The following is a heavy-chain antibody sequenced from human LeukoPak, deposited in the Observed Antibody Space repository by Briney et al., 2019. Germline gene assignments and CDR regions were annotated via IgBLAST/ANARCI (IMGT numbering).Heavy chain of an antibody. D-gene: IGHD6-19*01. CDR2: ISGDGGST. V-gene: IGHV3-43*02. Sequence: GGSLRLSCAASGFTFDDYAMHWVRHAPGKGLEWVSLISGDGGSTYYADSVKGRFTISRDNSKNSLYLQMNSLRTEDTALYYCAEDIGYSSGWYDYWGQGTLVTVSS. CDR1: GFTFDDYA. CDR3: AEDIGYSSGWYDY. J-gene: IGHJ4*02.